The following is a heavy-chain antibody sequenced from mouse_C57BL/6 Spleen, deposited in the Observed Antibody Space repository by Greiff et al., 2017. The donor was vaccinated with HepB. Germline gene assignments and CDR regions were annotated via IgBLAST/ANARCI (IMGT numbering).Heavy chain of an antibody. CDR3: ARSDYYGSSFWFAY. V-gene: IGHV1-22*01. J-gene: IGHJ3*01. CDR1: GYTFTDYN. CDR2: INPNNGGT. Sequence: EVQLQQSGPELVKPGASVKMSCKASGYTFTDYNMHWVKLSHGKSLEWIGYINPNNGGTSYNQKFKGKATLTVNKSSSTAYMELRSLTSEDSAVYYCARSDYYGSSFWFAYWGQGTLVTVSA. D-gene: IGHD1-1*01.